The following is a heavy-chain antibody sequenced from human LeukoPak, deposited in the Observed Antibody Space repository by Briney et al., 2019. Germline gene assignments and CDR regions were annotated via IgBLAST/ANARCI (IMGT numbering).Heavy chain of an antibody. CDR2: ISGGSTTT. V-gene: IGHV3-48*01. CDR1: GFTSSSYS. D-gene: IGHD6-19*01. J-gene: IGHJ4*02. Sequence: GGSLRLSCATSGFTSSSYSMNWVRQAPGKGLEWVSYISGGSTTTYYADSVKGRFTISRDNAKNSLYLQMNSLRAEDTAVYYCARDVEQWLVRVYYFDYWGQGTLVTVSS. CDR3: ARDVEQWLVRVYYFDY.